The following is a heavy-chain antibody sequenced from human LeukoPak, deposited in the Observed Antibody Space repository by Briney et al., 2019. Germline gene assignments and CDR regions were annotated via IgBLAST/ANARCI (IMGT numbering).Heavy chain of an antibody. CDR3: ARELRYDNSDSGAF. Sequence: SETLSLTCAVYGGSFSGYYWSWIRQPPGKGLEWIGEVNHSGSTNYNPSLKSRVTISVDTSKNQFSLKLSSVTAADTAVYYCARELRYDNSDSGAFWGQGTVVTVSS. J-gene: IGHJ3*01. V-gene: IGHV4-34*01. CDR2: VNHSGST. CDR1: GGSFSGYY. D-gene: IGHD3-22*01.